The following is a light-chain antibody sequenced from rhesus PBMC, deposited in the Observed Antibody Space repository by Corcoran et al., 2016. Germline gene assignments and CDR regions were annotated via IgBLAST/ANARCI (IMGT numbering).Light chain of an antibody. Sequence: DIVMTQTPLSLPVTPGEPASISCRSSQSLLHSGGKTYLYWYFQKPGQSPQLLLSEVSNRASGVPDRFRGSGSGTDFTLKISRVEAEDVGIYYCMQGPQLPLTFGGGTNVELK. CDR1: QSLLHSGGKTY. J-gene: IGKJ4*01. CDR2: EVS. CDR3: MQGPQLPLT. V-gene: IGKV2-104*02.